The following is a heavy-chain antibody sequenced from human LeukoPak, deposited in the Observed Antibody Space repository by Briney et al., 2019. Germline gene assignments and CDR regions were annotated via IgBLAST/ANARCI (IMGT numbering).Heavy chain of an antibody. D-gene: IGHD2-8*02. Sequence: PGGSLGLSCAASGFTFSSYAMHWVRQAPGKGLEWVAVISYDGSNKYYADSVKGRFTISRDNSKNTLYLQMNSLRAEDTAVYYCARDAVVLSPDYYYYMDVWGKGTTVTVSS. CDR2: ISYDGSNK. V-gene: IGHV3-30*04. CDR1: GFTFSSYA. CDR3: ARDAVVLSPDYYYYMDV. J-gene: IGHJ6*03.